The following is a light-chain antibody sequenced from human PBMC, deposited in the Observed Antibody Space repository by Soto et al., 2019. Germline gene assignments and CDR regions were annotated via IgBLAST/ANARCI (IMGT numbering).Light chain of an antibody. J-gene: IGKJ5*01. V-gene: IGKV1-5*01. CDR3: QQFNSYPIT. Sequence: DIQMTQSPSTLSASVVYIFTITFRASQSISSWLAWYQQKPGKAPKLLIFDASSLESGTPSRFSGSGSGTEFTLTISSLQPEDFATYHCQQFNSYPITFGQGTRLEI. CDR2: DAS. CDR1: QSISSW.